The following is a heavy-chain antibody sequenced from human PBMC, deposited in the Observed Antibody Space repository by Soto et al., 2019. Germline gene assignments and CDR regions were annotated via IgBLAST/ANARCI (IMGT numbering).Heavy chain of an antibody. CDR1: GGSVSSSSYY. Sequence: SETLSLTCTVSGGSVSSSSYYWGWVRQPPGKGLEWIGIVYYSGSTYYNPSLESRVTISFDKSKNQFSLKLMSLSAADTAVYYCGRLEGLATISYYFDYWGQGALVTVSS. V-gene: IGHV4-39*01. J-gene: IGHJ4*02. CDR3: GRLEGLATISYYFDY. D-gene: IGHD3-9*01. CDR2: VYYSGST.